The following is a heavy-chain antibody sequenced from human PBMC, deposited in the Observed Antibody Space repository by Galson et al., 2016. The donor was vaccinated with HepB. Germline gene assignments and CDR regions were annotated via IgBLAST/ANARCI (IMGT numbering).Heavy chain of an antibody. CDR2: LNSDGTTT. Sequence: SLRLSCAASGFTFSSYWMHWVRKAPGKGLVWVSRLNSDGTTTRYADSVKGRFTISRDNAKDTLYLQMNSVRAEDTAVYYCARERGGSGGGYLVRGIGYMDVWGKGTTVTVSS. V-gene: IGHV3-74*01. J-gene: IGHJ6*04. CDR3: ARERGGSGGGYLVRGIGYMDV. CDR1: GFTFSSYW. D-gene: IGHD6-19*01.